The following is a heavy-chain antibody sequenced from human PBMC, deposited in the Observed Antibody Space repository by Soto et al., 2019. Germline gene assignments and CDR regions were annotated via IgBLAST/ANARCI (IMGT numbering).Heavy chain of an antibody. V-gene: IGHV1-2*02. CDR2: INPNSGGT. CDR3: ARVEYSRGWYGSDY. D-gene: IGHD6-19*01. CDR1: GYTFTGYY. J-gene: IGHJ4*02. Sequence: ASVKVSCKASGYTFTGYYMHWVRQAPGQGLEWMGWINPNSGGTNYAQKFQGRVTMTRDTSISTAYMELSRLRSDDTAVYYCARVEYSRGWYGSDYWGQGTLVTVSS.